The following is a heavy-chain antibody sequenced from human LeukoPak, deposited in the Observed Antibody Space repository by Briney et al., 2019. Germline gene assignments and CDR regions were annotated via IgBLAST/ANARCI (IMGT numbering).Heavy chain of an antibody. CDR2: TGLESVHT. D-gene: IGHD5-24*01. J-gene: IGHJ4*02. CDR3: AKGDDIGKHPTRAYYFDI. CDR1: GFIFSRHA. Sequence: SGGSLRLSCAASGFIFSRHAMSWVRQAPGKGLEGVSTTGLESVHTLCADSVQGRFTVSRDNSRNTLDLQMDNLRVDDTAVYYSAKGDDIGKHPTRAYYFDIWGQGTLVTVSS. V-gene: IGHV3-23*01.